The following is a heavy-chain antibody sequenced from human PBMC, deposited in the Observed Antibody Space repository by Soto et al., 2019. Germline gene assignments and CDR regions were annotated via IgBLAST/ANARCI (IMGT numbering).Heavy chain of an antibody. CDR3: ARPLRDRNYYYGMAV. J-gene: IGHJ6*02. CDR1: GGTFIKYA. CDR2: TIPMFGTP. V-gene: IGHV1-69*01. D-gene: IGHD3-22*01. Sequence: QVQLVQSGAELQQPGASVRVSCKSSGGTFIKYAFIWVRQAPGQGLEWLGGTIPMFGTPNYAQKFQGRVAISADESTATVYMELSSLRSEDTAVYFCARPLRDRNYYYGMAVWGQGTTVTVSS.